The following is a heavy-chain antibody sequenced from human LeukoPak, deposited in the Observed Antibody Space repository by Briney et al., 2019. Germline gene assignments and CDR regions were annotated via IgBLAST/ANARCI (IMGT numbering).Heavy chain of an antibody. CDR3: VRDLGVDTSMIFFDF. Sequence: ASVKVSCKASGYTFTSYGISWVRQAPGQGLEWMGWISAYNGNTRSAKKFQGRVTMITDTSTSTAYMEVRSLRSDDTAVFYCVRDLGVDTSMIFFDFWGQGTLVTVSS. D-gene: IGHD5-18*01. CDR2: ISAYNGNT. V-gene: IGHV1-18*01. CDR1: GYTFTSYG. J-gene: IGHJ4*02.